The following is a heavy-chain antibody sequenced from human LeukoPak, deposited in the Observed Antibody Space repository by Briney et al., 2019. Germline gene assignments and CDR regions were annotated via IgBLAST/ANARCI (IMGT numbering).Heavy chain of an antibody. J-gene: IGHJ6*02. D-gene: IGHD6-19*01. CDR1: GFTFSSYG. Sequence: PGGSLRLSCAASGFTFSSYGMHWVRQAPGKGLEWVAVISYDGSNKYYADSVKGRFTISRDNSKNTLYLQMNSLRAEDTAVYYCAKCIEGGQWQDYYYYGMDVWGQGTTVTVSS. CDR3: AKCIEGGQWQDYYYYGMDV. V-gene: IGHV3-30*18. CDR2: ISYDGSNK.